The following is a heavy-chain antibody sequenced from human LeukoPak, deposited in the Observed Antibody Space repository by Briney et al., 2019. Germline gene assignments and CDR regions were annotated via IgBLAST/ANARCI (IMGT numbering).Heavy chain of an antibody. CDR3: ARERVAVAGRWFDP. CDR1: GGSISSYY. Sequence: PSETLSLTCTVSGGSISSYYWSWIRQPPGKGLEWIGYIYYSGSTNYNPSLKSRVTISVDTSKNQFSLKLSSVTAADTAVYYCARERVAVAGRWFDPWGQGTLVTVSS. J-gene: IGHJ5*02. D-gene: IGHD6-19*01. V-gene: IGHV4-59*01. CDR2: IYYSGST.